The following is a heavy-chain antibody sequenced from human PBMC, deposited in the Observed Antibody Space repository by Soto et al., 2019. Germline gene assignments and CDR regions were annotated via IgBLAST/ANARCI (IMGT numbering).Heavy chain of an antibody. CDR3: ARVYYYESSGLLSDY. CDR1: GGSISGSHW. J-gene: IGHJ4*02. CDR2: IHHSGST. D-gene: IGHD3-22*01. Sequence: SETLSLTCAVSGGSISGSHWWNWVRQPPGKGLEWIGEIHHSGSTNYNPTLKSRVTISVDKSKNQFSLKLNSVTAADTAVYYCARVYYYESSGLLSDYWGQGTLVTVSS. V-gene: IGHV4-4*02.